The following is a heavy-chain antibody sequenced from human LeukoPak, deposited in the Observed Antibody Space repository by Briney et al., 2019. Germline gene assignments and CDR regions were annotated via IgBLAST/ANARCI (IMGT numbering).Heavy chain of an antibody. CDR3: ARACSGGSCYPGRHYYYYYYMDV. D-gene: IGHD2-15*01. J-gene: IGHJ6*03. Sequence: PSETLSLTCTVSGGSISSYYWSWIRQPPGKGLEWIGYIYYSGSTNYNPSLKSRVTISVDTSKNQFSLKLSSVTAADTAVYYCARACSGGSCYPGRHYYYYYYMDVWGKGTTVTISS. V-gene: IGHV4-59*01. CDR1: GGSISSYY. CDR2: IYYSGST.